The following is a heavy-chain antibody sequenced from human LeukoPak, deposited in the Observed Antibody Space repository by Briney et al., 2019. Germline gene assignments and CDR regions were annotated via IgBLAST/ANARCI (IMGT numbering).Heavy chain of an antibody. D-gene: IGHD3-3*01. J-gene: IGHJ4*02. CDR2: IYTSGST. CDR1: GGSISSYY. CDR3: ARGEVEEWLLFKY. Sequence: PSETLSLTCTVSGGSISSYYWSWIRQPPGKGLEWIGYIYTSGSTNYNPSLKSRVTISVDTSKNQFSLKLSSVTAADTAVYYCARGEVEEWLLFKYWGQGTLVTVSS. V-gene: IGHV4-4*09.